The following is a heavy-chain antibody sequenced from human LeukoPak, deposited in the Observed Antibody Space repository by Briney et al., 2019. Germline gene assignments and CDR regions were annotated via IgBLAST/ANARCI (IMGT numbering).Heavy chain of an antibody. CDR3: ATISYDYVYAFDI. CDR2: IYYSGST. J-gene: IGHJ3*02. Sequence: PSETLSLTCTVSGGSISSSSYYWGWIRQPPGKGLEWIGSIYYSGSTYYNPSLKSRVTISVDTSKNQFSLKLSSVTAADTAVYYCATISYDYVYAFDIWGQGTMVTVSS. V-gene: IGHV4-39*01. D-gene: IGHD3-16*01. CDR1: GGSISSSSYY.